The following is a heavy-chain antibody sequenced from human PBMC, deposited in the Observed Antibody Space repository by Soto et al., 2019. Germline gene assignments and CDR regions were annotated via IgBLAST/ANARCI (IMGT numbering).Heavy chain of an antibody. Sequence: EVQLVESGGDLVQRGGSLRLSCAASGFDVSNTDMSWVRQAPGKGLEWVSVIYSGGYTNYADSVKGRFIVSRDSPKNTLYLQMDSLRVEDTAVYYCAREAIIVIAAPEYYLDYWGQGTLVTVSS. CDR3: AREAIIVIAAPEYYLDY. CDR2: IYSGGYT. V-gene: IGHV3-66*01. J-gene: IGHJ4*02. D-gene: IGHD3-22*01. CDR1: GFDVSNTD.